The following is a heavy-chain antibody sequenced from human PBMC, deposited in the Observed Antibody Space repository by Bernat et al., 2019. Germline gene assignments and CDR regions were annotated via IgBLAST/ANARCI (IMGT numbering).Heavy chain of an antibody. CDR1: GGSISSGDYY. CDR3: ARVTCSSISCPRSDAFDL. D-gene: IGHD2-2*01. Sequence: QVQLQESGPGLVKPSQTLSLTCTVSGGSISSGDYYWSWIRQPPGKGLEWIGYIYYSGNTKYNPSLRSRVTISVDTSKKQFSLDLISVTAADTAVYYCARVTCSSISCPRSDAFDLWGQGTMFTVSS. CDR2: IYYSGNT. V-gene: IGHV4-30-4*01. J-gene: IGHJ3*01.